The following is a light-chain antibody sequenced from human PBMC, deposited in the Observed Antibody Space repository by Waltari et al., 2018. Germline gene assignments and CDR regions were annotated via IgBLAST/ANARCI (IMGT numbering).Light chain of an antibody. CDR3: GTWDSSLSGAV. Sequence: QSVLPQPPSVSAAPGQRVTISCSGASPNLGSNYVSWYRQFPGTAPKLLIYENTERPSGIPGRFSGSKSGTSATLDITGLQAGDEADYYCGTWDSSLSGAVFGGGTHLTVL. J-gene: IGLJ7*01. V-gene: IGLV1-51*02. CDR1: SPNLGSNY. CDR2: ENT.